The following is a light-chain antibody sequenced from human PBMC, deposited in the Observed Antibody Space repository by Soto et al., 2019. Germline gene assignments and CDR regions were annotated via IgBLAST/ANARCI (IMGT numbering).Light chain of an antibody. CDR1: QSIRDNW. CDR2: GAS. Sequence: EVVLTQSPGTLSLSPGERATLSCRASQSIRDNWLAWYQQQPGQAPRLLIYGASTRAPGIPARFSGSGSGAYFTLIISRLEPEDFALYYCQQYAILPETFGQGTRVEIK. V-gene: IGKV3-20*01. CDR3: QQYAILPET. J-gene: IGKJ1*01.